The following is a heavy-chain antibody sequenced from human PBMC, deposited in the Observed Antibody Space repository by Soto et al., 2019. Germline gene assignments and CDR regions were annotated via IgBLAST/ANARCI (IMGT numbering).Heavy chain of an antibody. D-gene: IGHD5-18*01. CDR1: GGSISTITYY. J-gene: IGHJ4*02. CDR2: IYYSGST. CDR3: ATQATGMAFDY. Sequence: QPPLQESGPGLVKPSETLSLTCTVSGGSISTITYYWAWIRQPPGKGLEWIGSIYYSGSTYYNPSLKGRVTLSVDTSKNHFSLKMTSVTAADTAVYYCATQATGMAFDYWGQGTLVTASS. V-gene: IGHV4-39*01.